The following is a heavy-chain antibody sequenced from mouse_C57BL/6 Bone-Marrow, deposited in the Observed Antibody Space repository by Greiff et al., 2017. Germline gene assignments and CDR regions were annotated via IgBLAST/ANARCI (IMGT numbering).Heavy chain of an antibody. CDR2: IWRGGST. CDR1: GFSLTSYG. D-gene: IGHD1-1*01. J-gene: IGHJ3*01. Sequence: VMLVESGPGLVQPSQSLSITCTVSGFSLTSYGVHWVRQSPGKGLEWLGVIWRGGSTDYNAAFMSRLSTTKDNSKSQVFFKMNSLQADDTAIYYCAKGITTGPFAYWGQGTLVTVSA. V-gene: IGHV2-5*01. CDR3: AKGITTGPFAY.